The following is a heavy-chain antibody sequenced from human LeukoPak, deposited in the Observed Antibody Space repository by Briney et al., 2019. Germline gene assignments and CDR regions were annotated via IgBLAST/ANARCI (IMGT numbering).Heavy chain of an antibody. V-gene: IGHV4-61*02. J-gene: IGHJ4*02. Sequence: SQTLSLTCTVSGNSISSGDNYWSWIRQPAGKGLEWIGRIYTSGTTHYNPSLKSRVTMSVDTSKNQFSLKLSSVTAEDTAVYYCARRAGAYSHPYDYWGQGTLVTVSS. CDR2: IYTSGTT. D-gene: IGHD4/OR15-4a*01. CDR1: GNSISSGDNY. CDR3: ARRAGAYSHPYDY.